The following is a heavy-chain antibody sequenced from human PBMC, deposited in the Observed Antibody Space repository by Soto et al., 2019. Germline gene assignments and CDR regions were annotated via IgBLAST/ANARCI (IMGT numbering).Heavy chain of an antibody. J-gene: IGHJ4*02. V-gene: IGHV2-5*02. CDR3: AHRREAVGDFDY. CDR2: IFWDDDK. D-gene: IGHD6-19*01. CDR1: GFSLNTNGVG. Sequence: QITLKESGPTLVKPTQTLTLTCTFSGFSLNTNGVGVGWIRQPPGKALEWLALIFWDDDKRFSPSLKSRLTITKDISKNQVGVTITNMDPVETAPYSCAHRREAVGDFDYGGQGTLVTVSA.